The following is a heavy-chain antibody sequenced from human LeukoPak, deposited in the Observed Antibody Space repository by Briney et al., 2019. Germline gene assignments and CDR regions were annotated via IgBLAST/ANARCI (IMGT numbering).Heavy chain of an antibody. D-gene: IGHD3-16*01. J-gene: IGHJ4*02. CDR2: ISSSGSTI. V-gene: IGHV3-48*01. CDR1: GFTFSNYN. CDR3: ARVDWGSGYFDY. Sequence: PGGSLRLSCTTSGFTFSNYNINWVRQAPGKGLEWVSHISSSGSTIKYADSVKGRFTISRDNAKSTLYLQMNSLRADDTAVYYCARVDWGSGYFDYWGQGTLVTVSS.